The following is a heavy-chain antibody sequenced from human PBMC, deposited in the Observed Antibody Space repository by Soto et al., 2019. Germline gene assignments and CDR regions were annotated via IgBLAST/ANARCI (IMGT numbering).Heavy chain of an antibody. Sequence: GGSLRLSCAVSGFTFTNFVMSWVRQAPGKGLEWVSAITGSSGDTYYADSVKGRFTISRDNSKNTLHLQMDSLRAEDTAIYYCAKGSASSSTYFFDCWGQGALVTVSS. CDR1: GFTFTNFV. CDR3: AKGSASSSTYFFDC. J-gene: IGHJ4*02. V-gene: IGHV3-23*01. CDR2: ITGSSGDT. D-gene: IGHD2-2*01.